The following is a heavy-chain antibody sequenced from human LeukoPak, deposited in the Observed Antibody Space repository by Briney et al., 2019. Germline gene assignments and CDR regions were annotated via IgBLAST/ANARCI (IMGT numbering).Heavy chain of an antibody. CDR3: ARHNLYCTNGVCYIAYYFDY. J-gene: IGHJ4*02. CDR2: IYPGDSDT. D-gene: IGHD2-8*01. Sequence: GESLKISCKGSGYSFTSYWIGWVRQMPGKGLEWMGIIYPGDSDTRYSPSFQGQVTISADKSISTAYLQWSSLKASDTAMYYCARHNLYCTNGVCYIAYYFDYWGQGTLVTVSS. CDR1: GYSFTSYW. V-gene: IGHV5-51*01.